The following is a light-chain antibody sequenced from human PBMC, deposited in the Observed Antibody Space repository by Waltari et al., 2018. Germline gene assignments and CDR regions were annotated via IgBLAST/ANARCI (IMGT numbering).Light chain of an antibody. Sequence: DVQMTQSPPSLSTSVGDTVTITCRASQSISSWLDWYQQKPGKAPKLLIYKASSLQSGVPSRFSSSGSGTDFTLTISSLQPEDFATYYCLQYSSSPLTFGGGTKVEIK. J-gene: IGKJ4*01. CDR1: QSISSW. CDR3: LQYSSSPLT. V-gene: IGKV1-12*01. CDR2: KAS.